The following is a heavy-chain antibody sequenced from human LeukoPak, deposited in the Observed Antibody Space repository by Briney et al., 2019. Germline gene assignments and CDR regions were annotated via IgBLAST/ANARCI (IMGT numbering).Heavy chain of an antibody. J-gene: IGHJ6*02. CDR1: GFNFSGSA. V-gene: IGHV3-73*01. CDR2: IRSRANSYAT. CDR3: AVAGSGYYYGLDV. D-gene: IGHD6-19*01. Sequence: GGSLKLSCAASGFNFSGSAMHWVRQASGKGLEWVGVIRSRANSYATGYAASVRGRFTISREDSKNTAYLQMNSLKSEDTAVYYCAVAGSGYYYGLDVWGQGATVTVSS.